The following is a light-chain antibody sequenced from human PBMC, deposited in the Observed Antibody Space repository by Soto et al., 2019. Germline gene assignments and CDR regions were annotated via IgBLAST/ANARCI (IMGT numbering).Light chain of an antibody. J-gene: IGLJ3*02. CDR3: CSYAGSYSWV. CDR1: SSDVGAYNY. Sequence: QSALTQPRSGSGSPGQSVTISCTGTSSDVGAYNYVSWYQHHPGKAPKVMIYDVSERPSGVPDRFSGSKSDNKASLTISGLQAEDESDYYCCSYAGSYSWVFGGGTKLTFL. V-gene: IGLV2-11*01. CDR2: DVS.